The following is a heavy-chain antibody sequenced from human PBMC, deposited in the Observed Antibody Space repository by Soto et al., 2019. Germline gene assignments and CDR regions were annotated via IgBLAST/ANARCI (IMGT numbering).Heavy chain of an antibody. J-gene: IGHJ4*02. CDR3: AREAGDGNSWFHDY. D-gene: IGHD3-10*01. CDR1: GGSVSSGGYY. CDR2: IYYIGST. Sequence: QVQLQESGPGLVKPSQTLSLTCSVSGGSVSSGGYYWSWIRQHPGKGLEWIGYIYYIGSTFYNPSLQSRVAMSLDTSKNQFSLNLKSVTDADTAVYYCAREAGDGNSWFHDYWGQGTLVSVSS. V-gene: IGHV4-31*03.